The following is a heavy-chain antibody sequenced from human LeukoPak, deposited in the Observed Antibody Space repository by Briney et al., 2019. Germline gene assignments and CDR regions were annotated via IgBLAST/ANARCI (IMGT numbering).Heavy chain of an antibody. CDR1: GYSFSSYG. V-gene: IGHV1-18*01. CDR3: AIYHSYSSSWYQTQGLREYFDY. CDR2: ISVYNGNT. Sequence: GASVKVSCKASGYSFSSYGISWVRQAPGQGLEWMGWISVYNGNTNYAQKFQGRVTMTEDTSTDTAYMELSSLRSEDTAVYYCAIYHSYSSSWYQTQGLREYFDYWGQGTLVTVSS. D-gene: IGHD6-13*01. J-gene: IGHJ4*02.